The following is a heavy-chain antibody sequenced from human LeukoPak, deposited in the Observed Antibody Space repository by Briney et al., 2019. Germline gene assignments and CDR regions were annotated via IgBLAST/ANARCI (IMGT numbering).Heavy chain of an antibody. Sequence: GGSLRLSCSASGFTFSGYAMLWVRQAPGKGLESVSAISNSVGSTYYADSVKGRFTISRDNSDNTLYLQMSSLRPEDTAVYYCAMNWNCDYWGHGTLVTVSS. CDR1: GFTFSGYA. D-gene: IGHD1-1*01. CDR2: ISNSVGST. J-gene: IGHJ4*01. V-gene: IGHV3-64D*09. CDR3: AMNWNCDY.